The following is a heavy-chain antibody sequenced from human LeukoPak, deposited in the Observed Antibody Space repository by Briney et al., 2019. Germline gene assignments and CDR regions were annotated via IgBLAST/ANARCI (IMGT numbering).Heavy chain of an antibody. CDR2: IYYSGST. CDR1: GGSISSSSYY. Sequence: PSETLSLTCTVSGGSISSSSYYWGWIRQPPGKGLEWIGSIYYSGSTYYNPSLKSRVTISVDTSKNQFSLKLSSVTAADTAVYYCARAPAIRVSGDWFDPWGQGTLVTVSS. D-gene: IGHD3-10*01. J-gene: IGHJ5*02. CDR3: ARAPAIRVSGDWFDP. V-gene: IGHV4-39*07.